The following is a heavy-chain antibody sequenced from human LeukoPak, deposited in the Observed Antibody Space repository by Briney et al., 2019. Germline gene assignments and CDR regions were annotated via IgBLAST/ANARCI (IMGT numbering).Heavy chain of an antibody. V-gene: IGHV3-30-3*01. Sequence: GGSLRLSCEASGFTLSNSAMHWVRQAPGKGLEWVALIFSDESRKYYVDSVKGRFSISRDNSKNTLYLQMDSLRDEDTAVYYCARDLGMITFGGVIVMGDYWGQGTLVTVSS. J-gene: IGHJ4*02. CDR2: IFSDESRK. D-gene: IGHD3-16*02. CDR3: ARDLGMITFGGVIVMGDY. CDR1: GFTLSNSA.